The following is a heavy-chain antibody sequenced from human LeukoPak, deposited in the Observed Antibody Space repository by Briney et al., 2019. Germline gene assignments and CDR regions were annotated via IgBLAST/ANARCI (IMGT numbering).Heavy chain of an antibody. D-gene: IGHD1-26*01. J-gene: IGHJ3*02. V-gene: IGHV4-59*08. CDR1: GGSISGNY. CDR2: IYNSGST. CDR3: ATNRAGTYDRPFDI. Sequence: PSETLSLTCTVSGGSISGNYWSWIRQPPGKGLEWIGYIYNSGSTSYNPSLKGRVTISVDTSKNQFSLELSSVTATDTAVYFCATNRAGTYDRPFDIWGQGTMVTVSS.